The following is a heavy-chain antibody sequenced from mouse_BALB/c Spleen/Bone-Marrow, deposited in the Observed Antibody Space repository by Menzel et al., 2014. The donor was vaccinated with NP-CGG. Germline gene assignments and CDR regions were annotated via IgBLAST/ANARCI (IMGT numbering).Heavy chain of an antibody. V-gene: IGHV6-6*02. Sequence: EVQRVESGGGLVQPGGSMKLSCVASGFTFSNYWMNWVRQSPEKGLEWVAEIRLESNNYATHYAESVKGRFTISRDDSXXXXXXQMNNLRAEDTGIYYCTRRGYGNDYWGQGTTLTVSS. CDR2: IRLESNNYAT. D-gene: IGHD2-10*02. CDR1: GFTFSNYW. CDR3: TRRGYGNDY. J-gene: IGHJ2*01.